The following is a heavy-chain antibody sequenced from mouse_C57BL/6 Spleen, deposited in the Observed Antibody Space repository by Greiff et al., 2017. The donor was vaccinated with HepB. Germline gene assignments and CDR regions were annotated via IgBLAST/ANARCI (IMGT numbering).Heavy chain of an antibody. CDR3: ARFAYYGNYSYAMDY. J-gene: IGHJ4*01. D-gene: IGHD2-10*01. CDR2: IHPNSGST. Sequence: VQLQQSGAELVKPGASVKLSCKASGYTFTSYWMHWVKQRPGQGLEWIGMIHPNSGSTNYNEKFKSKATLTVDKSSSTAYMQLSSLTSEDSAVYYCARFAYYGNYSYAMDYWGQGTSVTVSS. CDR1: GYTFTSYW. V-gene: IGHV1-64*01.